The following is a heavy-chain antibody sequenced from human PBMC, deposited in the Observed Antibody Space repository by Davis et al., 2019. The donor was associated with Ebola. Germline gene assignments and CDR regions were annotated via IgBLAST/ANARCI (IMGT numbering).Heavy chain of an antibody. CDR2: ISGDGGST. D-gene: IGHD1-26*01. J-gene: IGHJ3*02. CDR3: ASGSYYNAFDI. Sequence: GESLKISCAASGFTFDDYAMHWVRQAPGKGLEWVSLISGDGGSTYYADSVKGRFTISRDNSKNSLYLQMNSLRTEDTALYYCASGSYYNAFDIWCQGTMVTVSS. V-gene: IGHV3-43*02. CDR1: GFTFDDYA.